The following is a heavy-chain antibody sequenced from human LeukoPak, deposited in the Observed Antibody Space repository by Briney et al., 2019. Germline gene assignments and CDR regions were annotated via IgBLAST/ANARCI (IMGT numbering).Heavy chain of an antibody. J-gene: IGHJ4*02. CDR3: ARAGYSSSWYAAYFDY. D-gene: IGHD6-13*01. CDR2: ISSNGGST. Sequence: GGSLRLSCAASGFAFSSYAMHWVRQAPGKGLEYVSAISSNGGSTYYASSVKGRFTISRDNSKNTLYLQMGSLRAEDMAVYYCARAGYSSSWYAAYFDYWGQGTLVTVSS. CDR1: GFAFSSYA. V-gene: IGHV3-64*01.